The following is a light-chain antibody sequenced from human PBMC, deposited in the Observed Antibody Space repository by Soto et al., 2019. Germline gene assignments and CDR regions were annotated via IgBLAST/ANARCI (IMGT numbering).Light chain of an antibody. CDR1: QGVSSD. J-gene: IGKJ3*01. CDR2: AAS. Sequence: AIEMTQSPSTLSASVGERATITCRASQGVSSDLAWFQQKPGKAPKLLIYAASNLQSGVPARFSGSGSGTDFTLTISSLQPEDFATYYCLQKYFYPYTFGPGTKVDIK. CDR3: LQKYFYPYT. V-gene: IGKV1-6*01.